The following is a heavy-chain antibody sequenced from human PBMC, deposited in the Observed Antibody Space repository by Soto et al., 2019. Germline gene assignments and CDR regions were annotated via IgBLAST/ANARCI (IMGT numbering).Heavy chain of an antibody. Sequence: SETLSLTCTVSGGSISSYYWSWIRQPPGKGLEWIGYIYYSGSTNYNPSLKSRVTISVDTSKNQFSLKLSSVTVADTAVYYCAREGSFGSGAYYYMDVWGKGTTVTVSS. V-gene: IGHV4-59*01. J-gene: IGHJ6*03. D-gene: IGHD3-10*01. CDR1: GGSISSYY. CDR2: IYYSGST. CDR3: AREGSFGSGAYYYMDV.